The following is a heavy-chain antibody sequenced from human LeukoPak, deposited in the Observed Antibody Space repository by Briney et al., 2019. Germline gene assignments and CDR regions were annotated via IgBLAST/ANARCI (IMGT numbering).Heavy chain of an antibody. V-gene: IGHV3-48*03. CDR1: GFTFSSYE. CDR2: ISSSGSTI. J-gene: IGHJ4*02. D-gene: IGHD3-22*01. Sequence: GGPLRLSCAASGFTFSSYEMNWVRQAPGKGLEWVSYISSSGSTIYYADSVKGRFTISRDNAKNSLYLQMNSLRAEDTAVYYCASHYYDSSGYYYVEPLDYWGQGTLVTVSS. CDR3: ASHYYDSSGYYYVEPLDY.